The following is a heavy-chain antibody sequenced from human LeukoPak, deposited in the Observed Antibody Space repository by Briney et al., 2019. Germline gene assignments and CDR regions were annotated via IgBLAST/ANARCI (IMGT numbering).Heavy chain of an antibody. Sequence: SETLSLTCTVSGYSISSGYYWGWIRQPPGKGLEWIGSIYHSGSTYYNPSLKSRVTISVDTSKNQFSLKLSSVTAADTAVYYCARVNTEVLRFLEWLSPNYHSRGVLNWFDPWGQGTLVTVSS. J-gene: IGHJ5*02. CDR3: ARVNTEVLRFLEWLSPNYHSRGVLNWFDP. V-gene: IGHV4-38-2*02. D-gene: IGHD3-3*01. CDR1: GYSISSGYY. CDR2: IYHSGST.